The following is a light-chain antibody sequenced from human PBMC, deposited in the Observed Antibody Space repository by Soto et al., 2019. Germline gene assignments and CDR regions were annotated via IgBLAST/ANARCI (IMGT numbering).Light chain of an antibody. CDR1: SNDVGAFNY. V-gene: IGLV2-14*01. J-gene: IGLJ3*02. CDR2: EVI. Sequence: QSALTQPASVSGSPGQSITISCTGTSNDVGAFNYVSWYQQHPGKAPKVIIYEVINRPSGVSNRFSGSKSGITASLTISGLQAEDEADYYCNAYTTTSARVFGGGTKLTVL. CDR3: NAYTTTSARV.